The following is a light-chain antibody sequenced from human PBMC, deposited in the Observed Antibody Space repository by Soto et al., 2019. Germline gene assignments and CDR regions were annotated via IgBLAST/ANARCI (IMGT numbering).Light chain of an antibody. J-gene: IGKJ3*01. CDR3: QHYGSSQLT. V-gene: IGKV3-20*01. Sequence: EIVLTQSPGTLSLSPGERATLSCRASQSVSSSYLAWYQQKPGQAPRLLVYGASIRATGIPDRFSGSGSGTDLALTISIAEPEVFAVYYCQHYGSSQLTFGPGTRVYI. CDR1: QSVSSSY. CDR2: GAS.